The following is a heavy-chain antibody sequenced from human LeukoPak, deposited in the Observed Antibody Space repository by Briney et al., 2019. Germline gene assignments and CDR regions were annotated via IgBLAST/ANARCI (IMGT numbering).Heavy chain of an antibody. CDR2: IYQSETA. CDR3: ARVYAIRFSGGWFDP. D-gene: IGHD3-16*01. V-gene: IGHV4-38-2*02. J-gene: IGHJ5*02. CDR1: GYSISSGYF. Sequence: SETLSLTCTVSGYSISSGYFWGWMRQPPGKGLEWIGSIYQSETAHYNPSLKSRVTISVDTSKNQFSLKLSSVTAADTAVYYCARVYAIRFSGGWFDPWGQGTLVTVSS.